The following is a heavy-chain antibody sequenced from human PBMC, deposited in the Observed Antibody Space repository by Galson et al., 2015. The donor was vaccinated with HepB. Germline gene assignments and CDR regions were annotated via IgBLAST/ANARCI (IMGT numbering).Heavy chain of an antibody. J-gene: IGHJ4*02. CDR3: ARVRPCSSTSCSYYFDY. Sequence: SETLSLTCTVSGGSISSYYWSWIRQPPGKGLEWIGYFYYSGSTNYNPPLKSRVTISVDTSKNQFSRKLSSVTAADTAVYYCARVRPCSSTSCSYYFDYWGQGTLVTVSS. CDR1: GGSISSYY. CDR2: FYYSGST. V-gene: IGHV4-59*08. D-gene: IGHD2-2*01.